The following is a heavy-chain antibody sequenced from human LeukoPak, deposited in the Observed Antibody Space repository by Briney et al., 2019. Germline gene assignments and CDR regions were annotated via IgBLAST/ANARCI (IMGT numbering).Heavy chain of an antibody. Sequence: GESLKISCKGSGYSFTSYWIGWVRQMPGKGLEWMGIIYPGDSDTRYSPSFQGQVTISADKSISTAYPQWSSLKASDTAMYYCARQGYDILTGLYYFDYWGQGTLVTVSS. CDR1: GYSFTSYW. D-gene: IGHD3-9*01. J-gene: IGHJ4*02. CDR2: IYPGDSDT. V-gene: IGHV5-51*01. CDR3: ARQGYDILTGLYYFDY.